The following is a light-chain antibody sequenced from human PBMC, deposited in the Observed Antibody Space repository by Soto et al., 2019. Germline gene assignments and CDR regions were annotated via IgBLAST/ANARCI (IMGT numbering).Light chain of an antibody. CDR1: QDIANF. CDR2: AAS. Sequence: DIQMTQSPSSLSASVGDRVSITCRSSQDIANFLAWYQHKPGKVLTLLIYAASTLQSGGPSRFSGSASGTDFTLTISSLQPEDVATYYGQKYNSPPRTFGQGTKVEV. CDR3: QKYNSPPRT. V-gene: IGKV1-27*01. J-gene: IGKJ1*01.